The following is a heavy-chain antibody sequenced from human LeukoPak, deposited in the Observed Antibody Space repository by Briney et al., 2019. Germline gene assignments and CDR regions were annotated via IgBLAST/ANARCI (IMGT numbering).Heavy chain of an antibody. D-gene: IGHD3-22*01. CDR1: GLTLSNYG. CDR2: ISDSGGRT. V-gene: IGHV3-23*01. Sequence: GGSLRLSCAVSGLTLSNYGMSWVRQAPGKGLEWVAGISDSGGRTNYADSVKGRFTISRDNPKNTLYLQMNSLRAEDTAVYFCAKRGVAIRVILVGFHKEAYYFDSWGQGALVTVSS. J-gene: IGHJ4*02. CDR3: AKRGVAIRVILVGFHKEAYYFDS.